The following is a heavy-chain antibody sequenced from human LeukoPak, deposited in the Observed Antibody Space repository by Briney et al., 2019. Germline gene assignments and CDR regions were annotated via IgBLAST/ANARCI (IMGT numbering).Heavy chain of an antibody. D-gene: IGHD3-10*01. J-gene: IGHJ4*02. CDR1: GFTFSIYW. Sequence: GGSLRLSGAASGFTFSIYWMSWVRQAPGKGLEWVANMKQDGSEKYYVDSVKGRFTISRDNAKNSLYLQMNSLRAEDTAVYYCARVPHYASGTYYKRFPLYFDYWGQGTLVTVSS. V-gene: IGHV3-7*01. CDR3: ARVPHYASGTYYKRFPLYFDY. CDR2: MKQDGSEK.